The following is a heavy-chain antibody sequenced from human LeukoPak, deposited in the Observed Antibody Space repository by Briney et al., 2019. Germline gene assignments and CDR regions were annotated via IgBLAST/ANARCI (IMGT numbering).Heavy chain of an antibody. CDR2: IYYSGST. J-gene: IGHJ4*02. V-gene: IGHV4-59*01. CDR1: GGSISSYY. CDR3: ARESATSSQYDY. Sequence: SSETLSLTCTVSGGSISSYYRSWIRQPPGKGLEWIGYIYYSGSTNYNPSLKSRVTISVDTSKNQFSLKLSSVTAADTAVYYCARESATSSQYDYWGQGTLVTVSS. D-gene: IGHD5-12*01.